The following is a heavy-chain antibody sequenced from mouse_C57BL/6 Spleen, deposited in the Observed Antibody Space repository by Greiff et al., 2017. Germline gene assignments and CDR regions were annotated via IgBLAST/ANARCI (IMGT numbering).Heavy chain of an antibody. J-gene: IGHJ3*01. D-gene: IGHD2-1*01. Sequence: EVKLVESEGGLVQPGSSMKLSCTASGFTFSDYYMAWVRQVPEKGLEWVANINYDGSSTYYLDSLKSRFIISRDNAKNILYLQMSSLKSEDTATYYCAREDGNYWFAYWGQGTLVTVSA. V-gene: IGHV5-16*01. CDR2: INYDGSST. CDR1: GFTFSDYY. CDR3: AREDGNYWFAY.